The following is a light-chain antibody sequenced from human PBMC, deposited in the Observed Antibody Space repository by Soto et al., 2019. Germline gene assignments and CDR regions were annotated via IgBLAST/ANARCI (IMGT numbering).Light chain of an antibody. V-gene: IGKV3-11*01. CDR2: DAS. J-gene: IGKJ1*01. Sequence: IVLTQSPATLSLSPWERATLSCRASQSVNSYLVWYQQRPGQAPRLLIYDASNRATGIPARFSGSGSGTDFTLTISSLDPEDFAVYYCQQRSNWPPTFGQGTKVDIK. CDR3: QQRSNWPPT. CDR1: QSVNSY.